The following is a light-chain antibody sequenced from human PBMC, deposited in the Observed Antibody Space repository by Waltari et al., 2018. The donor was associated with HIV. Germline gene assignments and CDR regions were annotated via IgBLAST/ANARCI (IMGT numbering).Light chain of an antibody. CDR1: QSVSTN. J-gene: IGKJ1*01. V-gene: IGKV3-15*01. Sequence: VMTQSPATLSVSPGRRATLSCRASQSVSTNLAWYQQKPGQAPRLLIYGASIRATGIPGRFSGSGSGTEFTLTISSLQSEDFAVYYCQQYNNWPPWTFGQGTKVEIE. CDR2: GAS. CDR3: QQYNNWPPWT.